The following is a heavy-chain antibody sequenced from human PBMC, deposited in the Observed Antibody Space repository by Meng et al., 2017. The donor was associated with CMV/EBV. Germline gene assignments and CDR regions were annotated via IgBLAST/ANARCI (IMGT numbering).Heavy chain of an antibody. J-gene: IGHJ3*02. CDR3: AKDLAKQQLLAFDI. CDR2: IWYDGSNK. Sequence: GESLKISCAASGFTFSSYGMHWVRQAPSKGLEWVAVIWYDGSNKYYADSVKGRFTISRDNSKNTLYLQMNSLRAEDTAVYYCAKDLAKQQLLAFDIWGQGTMVTVSS. CDR1: GFTFSSYG. V-gene: IGHV3-33*06. D-gene: IGHD6-13*01.